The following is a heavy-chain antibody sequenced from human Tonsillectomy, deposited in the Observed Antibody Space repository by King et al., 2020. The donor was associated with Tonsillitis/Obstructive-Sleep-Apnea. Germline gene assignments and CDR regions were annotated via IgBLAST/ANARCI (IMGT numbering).Heavy chain of an antibody. J-gene: IGHJ4*02. CDR3: ARDNYYGSGSYYKAPNLNYFDY. CDR1: RFIFSNYW. Sequence: VQLVESGGGLVQPGGSLRLSCTASRFIFSNYWMSWVRQAPGKGLEWVANIKQDGSEVYYVDSVKGRFAISRDNAKKSLFLQLNSLRAGDTAVYYCARDNYYGSGSYYKAPNLNYFDYWGQGTLVTVSS. V-gene: IGHV3-7*04. CDR2: IKQDGSEV. D-gene: IGHD3-10*01.